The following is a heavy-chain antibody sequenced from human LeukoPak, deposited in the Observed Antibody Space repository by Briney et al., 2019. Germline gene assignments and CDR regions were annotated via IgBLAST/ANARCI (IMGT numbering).Heavy chain of an antibody. V-gene: IGHV4-39*02. CDR3: AGDFPSASNWFTTLDS. CDR2: MYYSGSR. CDR1: GGSIRSSSYY. D-gene: IGHD6-13*01. Sequence: SETLSLTCAVSGGSIRSSSYYWAWIRQPPGKGLEWIMSMYYSGSRYYNWSLRSRITVSADTSKNQFSLQLDSVTPEDTAVYYCAGDFPSASNWFTTLDSWGQGAQVIVSS. J-gene: IGHJ4*02.